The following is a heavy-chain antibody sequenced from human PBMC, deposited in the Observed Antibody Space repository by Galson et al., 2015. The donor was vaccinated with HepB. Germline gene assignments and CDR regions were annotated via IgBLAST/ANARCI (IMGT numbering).Heavy chain of an antibody. J-gene: IGHJ4*02. CDR2: ISSNGGST. D-gene: IGHD6-19*01. V-gene: IGHV3-64*01. CDR3: ARQYPSCIAVAVPPRYYFDY. Sequence: SLRLSCAASGFTFSSYAMHWVRQAPGKGLEYVSAISSNGGSTYYANSVKGRFTISRDNSKNTLYLQMGSLRAEDMAVYYCARQYPSCIAVAVPPRYYFDYWGQGTLVTVSS. CDR1: GFTFSSYA.